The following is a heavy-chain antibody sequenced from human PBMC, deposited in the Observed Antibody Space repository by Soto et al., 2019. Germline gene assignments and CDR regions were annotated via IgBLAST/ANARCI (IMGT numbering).Heavy chain of an antibody. V-gene: IGHV3-30*18. Sequence: GGSLRLSCAASGFTFSSYGMHWVRQAPGKGLEWVAVISYDGSNKYYADSVKGRFTISRDNSKNTLYLQMNSLRAEDTAVYYCAKDNGRGWPDRGYFDYWGQGTLVTVSS. CDR3: AKDNGRGWPDRGYFDY. CDR2: ISYDGSNK. CDR1: GFTFSSYG. D-gene: IGHD6-19*01. J-gene: IGHJ4*02.